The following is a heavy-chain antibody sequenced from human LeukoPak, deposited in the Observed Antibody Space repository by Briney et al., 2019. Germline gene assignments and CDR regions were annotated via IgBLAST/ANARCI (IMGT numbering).Heavy chain of an antibody. CDR3: AHSSGYYGK. CDR1: RFTFNTYA. Sequence: GGSLRLSCVASRFTFNTYAVNWVRQAPGKGLEWVSAISGSGDDTYYADSVKGRFTISRDNSKNTVYLQMNSLRADDTAVYYCAHSSGYYGKWGQGTLVTVSS. CDR2: ISGSGDDT. V-gene: IGHV3-23*01. D-gene: IGHD3-22*01. J-gene: IGHJ4*02.